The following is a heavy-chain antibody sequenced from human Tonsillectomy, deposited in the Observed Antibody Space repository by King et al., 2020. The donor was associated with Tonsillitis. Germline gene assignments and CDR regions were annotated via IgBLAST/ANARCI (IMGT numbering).Heavy chain of an antibody. CDR2: IYYSGST. D-gene: IGHD2-15*01. CDR1: GGSISSYY. J-gene: IGHJ6*03. CDR3: AGDGDVAVVDYFYMAV. Sequence: VQLQESGPGLVKPSETLSLTCTVSGGSISSYYWSWIRQPPGKGLEWIGYIYYSGSTNYNPSLKSRVTISVDTSKNQSSLKLTSVPAADTAVYYCAGDGDVAVVDYFYMAVWGKGTTVTVSS. V-gene: IGHV4-59*01.